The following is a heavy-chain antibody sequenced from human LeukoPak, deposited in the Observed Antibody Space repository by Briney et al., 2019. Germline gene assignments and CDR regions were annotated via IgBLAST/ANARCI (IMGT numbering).Heavy chain of an antibody. CDR2: IYYSGST. J-gene: IGHJ4*02. CDR3: ARGLRDYVWGSYRPFDY. CDR1: GGTISRDY. V-gene: IGHV4-59*01. D-gene: IGHD3-16*02. Sequence: SETLSLTCSVSGGTISRDYWSWIRQPPGKGLEWIGCIYYSGSTNYNPSLKSRVTISVDTSKNQFSLKLSSVTAADTAVYYCARGLRDYVWGSYRPFDYWGQGTLVTVSS.